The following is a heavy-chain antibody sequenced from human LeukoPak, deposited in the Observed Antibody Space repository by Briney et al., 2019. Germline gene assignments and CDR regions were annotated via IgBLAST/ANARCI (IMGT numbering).Heavy chain of an antibody. CDR2: IITIFGTA. Sequence: ASVKGSCKASVGTFSSYAISWVRQAPGQGLEWMGRIITIFGTANYAQKVQGRVTITTDESTSKAYMEMSSLRSEDTAVYYCAMGNSGDDGTSFDYWGQGTLVTVSS. J-gene: IGHJ4*02. D-gene: IGHD2-2*01. V-gene: IGHV1-69*05. CDR3: AMGNSGDDGTSFDY. CDR1: VGTFSSYA.